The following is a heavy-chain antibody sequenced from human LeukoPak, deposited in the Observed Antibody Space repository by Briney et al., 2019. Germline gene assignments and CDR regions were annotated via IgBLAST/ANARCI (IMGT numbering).Heavy chain of an antibody. Sequence: SETLSLTCAVSGYSISSGYYWGWIRQPPGKGLEWIGSIYHSGSTYYNPSLKGRVTISVDTSKNQFSLKLSSVTAADTAVYYCARRIIAAAGTPFDYWGQGTLVTVSS. J-gene: IGHJ4*02. CDR2: IYHSGST. CDR3: ARRIIAAAGTPFDY. D-gene: IGHD6-13*01. V-gene: IGHV4-38-2*01. CDR1: GYSISSGYY.